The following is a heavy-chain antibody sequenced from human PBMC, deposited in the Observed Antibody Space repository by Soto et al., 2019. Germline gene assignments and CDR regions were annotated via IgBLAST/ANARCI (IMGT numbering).Heavy chain of an antibody. CDR2: MRGSNNDI. CDR3: VRDKAWAFDI. Sequence: EGSLRLSCAASGFSLSDYSMNWIRQAPGKGLEWLSYMRGSNNDIYYTDSVKGRLTISRDNAKNSLYLQMSSLRDEDTAVYYCVRDKAWAFDIWGQGTLVTVSS. CDR1: GFSLSDYS. V-gene: IGHV3-21*05. J-gene: IGHJ3*02.